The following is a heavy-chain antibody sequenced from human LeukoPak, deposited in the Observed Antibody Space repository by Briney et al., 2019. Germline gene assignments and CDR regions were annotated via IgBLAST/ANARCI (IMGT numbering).Heavy chain of an antibody. Sequence: ESGPTLVKPTQTLTLTCNFSGFSLSTSGVAVAWIRQPPGKALEWLALIYWDDDKRYRSSLKSRLTLTKDTSENQVALTTTNMDPVDSGTYYCAHRTARTTRGFDVWGQGAMVTVSS. J-gene: IGHJ3*01. CDR3: AHRTARTTRGFDV. CDR2: IYWDDDK. D-gene: IGHD1-7*01. V-gene: IGHV2-5*02. CDR1: GFSLSTSGVA.